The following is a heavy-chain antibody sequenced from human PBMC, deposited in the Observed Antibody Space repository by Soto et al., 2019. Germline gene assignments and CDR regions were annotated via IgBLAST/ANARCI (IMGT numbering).Heavy chain of an antibody. CDR3: ARDRSGWAPSYFDY. CDR2: ISAYNGNT. V-gene: IGHV1-18*04. J-gene: IGHJ4*02. CDR1: GYTFTSYG. D-gene: IGHD6-19*01. Sequence: ASVKVSCKASGYTFTSYGISWVRQAPGQGGEGMGWISAYNGNTNYTQKLQGRVTMTTDTSTSTAYMELRSLRSDDTAVYYSARDRSGWAPSYFDYWGQGTLVTVSS.